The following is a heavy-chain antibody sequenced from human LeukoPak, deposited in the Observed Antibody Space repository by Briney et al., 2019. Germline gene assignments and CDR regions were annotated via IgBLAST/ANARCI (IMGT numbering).Heavy chain of an antibody. CDR2: ISYDGSNK. CDR1: GFCITTNY. Sequence: QPGGSLRLSCAASGFCITTNYMTWVRQAPGKGLEWVAVISYDGSNKYYADSVKGRFTISRDNSKNTLYLQMNSLRAEDTAVYYCARGSGDIVVVPAAIGDYWGQGTLVTVSS. V-gene: IGHV3-30-3*01. D-gene: IGHD2-2*01. CDR3: ARGSGDIVVVPAAIGDY. J-gene: IGHJ4*02.